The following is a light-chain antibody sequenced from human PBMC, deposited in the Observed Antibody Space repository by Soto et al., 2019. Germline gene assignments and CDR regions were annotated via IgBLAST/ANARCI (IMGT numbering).Light chain of an antibody. CDR2: AAS. CDR1: QSISSD. J-gene: IGKJ1*01. CDR3: QQSYSTPQT. Sequence: DIQMTQSPSSLSASVGDRVTITCRASQSISSDLNWYQQKPGKAPKLLIYAASSLQSGVPSRFSGSGSGTEFTLTISRLQPEDFATYYCQQSYSTPQTFGQGTKVEIK. V-gene: IGKV1-39*01.